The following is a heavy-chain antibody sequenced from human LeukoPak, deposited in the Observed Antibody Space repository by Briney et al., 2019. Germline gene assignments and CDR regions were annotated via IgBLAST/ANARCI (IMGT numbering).Heavy chain of an antibody. Sequence: PSETLSLTCTVSGGSISSYYWSWIRQPAGKGLEWIGYIYYSGSTNYNPSLKSRVTISVDTSKNQFSLKLSSVTAADTAVYYCARRKLRGGAFDIWGQGTMVTVSS. CDR2: IYYSGST. J-gene: IGHJ3*02. CDR1: GGSISSYY. D-gene: IGHD3-3*01. CDR3: ARRKLRGGAFDI. V-gene: IGHV4-59*08.